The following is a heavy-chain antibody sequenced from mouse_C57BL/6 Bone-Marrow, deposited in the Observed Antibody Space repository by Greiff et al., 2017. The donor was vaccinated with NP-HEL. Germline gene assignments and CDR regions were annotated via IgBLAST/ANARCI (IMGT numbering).Heavy chain of an antibody. V-gene: IGHV2-2*01. CDR1: GFSLTSYG. Sequence: VQLQQSGPGLVQPSQSLSITCTVSGFSLTSYGVHWVRQSPGKGLEWLGVLWSGGSTDYNAAFISRLSISKDNSKSQVFFKMNSLQADDTAIYYCARDYGSSYVGYWGQGTLVTVSA. J-gene: IGHJ3*01. D-gene: IGHD1-1*01. CDR2: LWSGGST. CDR3: ARDYGSSYVGY.